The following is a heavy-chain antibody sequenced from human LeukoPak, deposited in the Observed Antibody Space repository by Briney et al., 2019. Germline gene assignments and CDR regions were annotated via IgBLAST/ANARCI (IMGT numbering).Heavy chain of an antibody. CDR1: GYTFTSYY. Sequence: ASVKVSCKASGYTFTSYYMHWVRQAPGQGLEWMGIINPSGGSTSCAQKFQGRVTMTRDTSTSTVYMELSSLRSEDTAVYYCARDNADGNDAARNWFDPWGQGTLVTVSS. V-gene: IGHV1-46*01. J-gene: IGHJ5*02. CDR2: INPSGGST. D-gene: IGHD3-16*01. CDR3: ARDNADGNDAARNWFDP.